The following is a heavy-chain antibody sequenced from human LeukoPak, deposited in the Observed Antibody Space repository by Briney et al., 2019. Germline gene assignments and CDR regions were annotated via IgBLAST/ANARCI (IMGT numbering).Heavy chain of an antibody. J-gene: IGHJ3*02. D-gene: IGHD4-23*01. CDR3: AKFMGGNYETRVSDI. Sequence: GGSLRLSCAASGFTFSFYATSWVRQAPGKGLECISAISATGATPYYADSVKGRFTISRDNSKNTLYLQMNSLTAEDTAVYYCAKFMGGNYETRVSDIWGQGTMVTVSS. CDR2: ISATGATP. V-gene: IGHV3-23*01. CDR1: GFTFSFYA.